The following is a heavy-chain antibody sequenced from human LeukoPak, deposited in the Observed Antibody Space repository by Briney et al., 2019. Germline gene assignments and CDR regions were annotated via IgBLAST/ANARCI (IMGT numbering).Heavy chain of an antibody. Sequence: GGSLRLSCAASGFTFSSYWMSWVRQAPGKRLEWVANIKQDGSEKYYVDSVKGRFTISRDNAKNSLYLQMNSLRAEDTAVYYCARDWYSYYYGMDVWGQGTTVTVSS. CDR1: GFTFSSYW. CDR3: ARDWYSYYYGMDV. J-gene: IGHJ6*02. CDR2: IKQDGSEK. D-gene: IGHD1-1*01. V-gene: IGHV3-7*01.